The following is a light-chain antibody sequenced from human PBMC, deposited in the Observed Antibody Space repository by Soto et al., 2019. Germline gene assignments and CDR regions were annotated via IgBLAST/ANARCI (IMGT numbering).Light chain of an antibody. CDR3: QQYNTWLT. V-gene: IGKV3-15*01. Sequence: EIGMTQSPATLSVSPGERVTLSCRASQSVSSNLAWYQQKPGQAPRLLIYGASTRATGIPARFSGSGSGTEFTLTISSRQSEDFAVYYCQQYNTWLTFGGGTKVEIK. CDR2: GAS. CDR1: QSVSSN. J-gene: IGKJ4*01.